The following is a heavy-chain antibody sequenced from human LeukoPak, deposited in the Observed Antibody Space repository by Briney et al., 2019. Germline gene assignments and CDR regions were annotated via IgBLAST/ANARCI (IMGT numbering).Heavy chain of an antibody. CDR2: INSDGSST. V-gene: IGHV3-74*01. J-gene: IGHJ6*02. CDR1: GFTFSSYW. CDR3: ARDIRHYYGMDV. Sequence: GGSLRLSCAASGFTFSSYWMHWVRQAPGKGLVWVSRINSDGSSTSYADSVKGRFTISRDNAKNTLYLQMNSLRAGDTAVYYCARDIRHYYGMDVWGLGTTVTVSS.